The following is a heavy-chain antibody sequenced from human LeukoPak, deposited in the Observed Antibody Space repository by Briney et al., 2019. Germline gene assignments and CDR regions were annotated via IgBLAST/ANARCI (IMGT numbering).Heavy chain of an antibody. CDR1: GGPIIISRGTYP. D-gene: IGHD1-26*01. CDR2: IYYSDIT. V-gene: IGHV4-39*01. J-gene: IGHJ3*02. CDR3: ARRASRSGQSGSYYGAFDI. Sequence: PSETPSLTRTVSGGPIIISRGTYPWGWLRQPPGKGLEWFGSIYYSDITYYNPSLETRVTVSVDTSKNQFFLKLNSVTAADTAVYYCARRASRSGQSGSYYGAFDIWSQGTMFTVSS.